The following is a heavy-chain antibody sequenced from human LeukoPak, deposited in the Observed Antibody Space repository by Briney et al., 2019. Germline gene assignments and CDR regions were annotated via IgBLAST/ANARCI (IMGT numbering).Heavy chain of an antibody. CDR2: IYWNDDK. CDR1: GFSFSRSAVG. CDR3: VHPSTYCSSANCYYY. V-gene: IGHV2-5*01. D-gene: IGHD2-2*01. J-gene: IGHJ4*02. Sequence: SGPTLLKPTQTLTLTCTFSGFSFSRSAVGVGWIRQPPVKALEWLALIYWNDDKSYSPSLKSRLTITKDTSKNQVVLTMTNMDPVDTATYYCVHPSTYCSSANCYYYWGQGTLVTVSS.